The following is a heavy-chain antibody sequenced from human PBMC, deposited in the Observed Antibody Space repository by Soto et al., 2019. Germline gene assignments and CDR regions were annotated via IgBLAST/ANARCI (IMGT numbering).Heavy chain of an antibody. CDR1: GGSFSGYY. J-gene: IGHJ4*02. V-gene: IGHV4-34*01. CDR2: INHSGST. Sequence: SETLSLTCAVYGGSFSGYYWSWIRQPPGKGLEWIGEINHSGSTNYNPSLKSRVTISVDTSKNQFSLKLSSMTAADTAVYYCAREGFWSGYPFDYWGQGTLVTVSS. D-gene: IGHD3-3*01. CDR3: AREGFWSGYPFDY.